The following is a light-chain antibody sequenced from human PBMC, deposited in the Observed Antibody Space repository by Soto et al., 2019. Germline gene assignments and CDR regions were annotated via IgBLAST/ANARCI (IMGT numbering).Light chain of an antibody. CDR3: QSYDSSLSGSV. CDR2: GNS. J-gene: IGLJ3*02. V-gene: IGLV1-40*01. Sequence: QSVLTQPPSGSGAPGQRVPISCTGSSSNIGAGYDVHWYQQLPGTAPKLLIYGNSNRPSGVPDRFSGSKSGTSASLAITGLQAEDEADYYCQSYDSSLSGSVFGGGTKVTVL. CDR1: SSNIGAGYD.